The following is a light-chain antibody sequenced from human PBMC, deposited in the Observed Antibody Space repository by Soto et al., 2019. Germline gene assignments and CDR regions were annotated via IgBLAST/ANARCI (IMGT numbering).Light chain of an antibody. CDR3: QQYNNWPLTLT. CDR1: QSVSSN. J-gene: IGKJ4*01. Sequence: EIVMTQSPATLSVSPGERATLSCRASQSVSSNLAWYQQKPGQAPRLLIYGASTRATGIPARFSGSGSGTEFTLTISSLQSVDFAVYYCQQYNNWPLTLTFGGGTKVEIK. CDR2: GAS. V-gene: IGKV3-15*01.